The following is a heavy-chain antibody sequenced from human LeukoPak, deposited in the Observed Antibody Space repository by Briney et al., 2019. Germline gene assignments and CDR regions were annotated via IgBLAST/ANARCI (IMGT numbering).Heavy chain of an antibody. D-gene: IGHD6-19*01. CDR3: LRDIRPYIAVAAY. CDR1: GYTFTSYA. J-gene: IGHJ4*02. CDR2: INTNTRNP. Sequence: GASVKVSCKASGYTFTSYAMNWVRQAHGQGLEWMGRINTNTRNPTYSQGFTRRFVFFLVTSVSKAYLQNSSLKAEDTAVYYCLRDIRPYIAVAAYWGQGTLVTVSS. V-gene: IGHV7-4-1*02.